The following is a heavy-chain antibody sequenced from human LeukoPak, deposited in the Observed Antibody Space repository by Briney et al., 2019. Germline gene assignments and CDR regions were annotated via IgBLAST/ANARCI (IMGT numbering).Heavy chain of an antibody. D-gene: IGHD6-19*01. CDR1: GGSISSGSYY. V-gene: IGHV4-61*02. CDR3: ARVGPLVTYSSGWYLDY. CDR2: IYTSGST. J-gene: IGHJ4*02. Sequence: SETLSLTCTVSGGSISSGSYYWSWIRQPAGKGLEWIGRIYTSGSTNYNPSLKSRVTISVDTSKNQFSLKLSSVTAADTAVYYCARVGPLVTYSSGWYLDYWGQGTLVTVSS.